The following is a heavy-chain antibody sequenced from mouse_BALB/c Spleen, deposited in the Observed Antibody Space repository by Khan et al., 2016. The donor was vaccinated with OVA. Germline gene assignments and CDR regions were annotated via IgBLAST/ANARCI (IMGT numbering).Heavy chain of an antibody. J-gene: IGHJ2*01. CDR2: INPTSGYT. V-gene: IGHV1-7*01. CDR1: GYTFTTYW. CDR3: TRDRIDF. Sequence: QVQLQQSGAELAKPGASVKMSCKASGYTFTTYWMHWVKQRPGQGLEWIGYINPTSGYTDYNEKFKDRATLFADKSSSTAYMQQSSLTSEDSAVYYCTRDRIDFWGQGTTLTVSS.